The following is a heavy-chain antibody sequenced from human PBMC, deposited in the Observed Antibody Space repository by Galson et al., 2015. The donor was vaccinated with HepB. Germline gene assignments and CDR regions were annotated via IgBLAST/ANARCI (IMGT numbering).Heavy chain of an antibody. Sequence: SLRLSCAASGFTFSSYGMHWVRQAPGKGLEWVAVIWYDGSNKYYADSVQGRFTISRDNSKNTLYLQMNSLRAEDTAVYYCARDTSQWLGGGVGMDVWGQGTTVTVSS. J-gene: IGHJ6*02. V-gene: IGHV3-33*08. CDR3: ARDTSQWLGGGVGMDV. CDR1: GFTFSSYG. CDR2: IWYDGSNK. D-gene: IGHD6-19*01.